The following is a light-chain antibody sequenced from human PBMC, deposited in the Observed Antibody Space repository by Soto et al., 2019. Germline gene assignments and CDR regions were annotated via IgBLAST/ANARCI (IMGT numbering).Light chain of an antibody. J-gene: IGKJ5*01. Sequence: EIVLTQSPATLSVSPGDRVTLSCRASQYIGSTIAWYQQRSGQAPRLLIYGASSRATGIPDRFSGSGSGTDFTLTISSLQPEDFAIYYCQQTYTTPEITFGQGTRLEIK. CDR3: QQTYTTPEIT. CDR2: GAS. CDR1: QYIGST. V-gene: IGKV3D-15*01.